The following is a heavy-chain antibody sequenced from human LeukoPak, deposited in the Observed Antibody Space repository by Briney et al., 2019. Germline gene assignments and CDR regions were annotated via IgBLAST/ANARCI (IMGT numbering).Heavy chain of an antibody. Sequence: SETLSLTCTVSGGSMSGFFWTWIRQPPGRELEWIGSIYYSGSSTKYNPSLMGRVTISVDTSKSQFSLTLNSATAADTAVYYCARTSRHFYGSGTNLTPWPAGMDVWGQGTTVTVSS. CDR2: IYYSGSST. V-gene: IGHV4-59*01. CDR1: GGSMSGFF. D-gene: IGHD3-10*01. J-gene: IGHJ6*02. CDR3: ARTSRHFYGSGTNLTPWPAGMDV.